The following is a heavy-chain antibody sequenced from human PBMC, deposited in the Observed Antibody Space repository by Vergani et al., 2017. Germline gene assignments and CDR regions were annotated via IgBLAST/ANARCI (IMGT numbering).Heavy chain of an antibody. V-gene: IGHV5-10-1*01. CDR3: ARQVAVAGKWWGPYYYYGMDV. Sequence: EVQLVQSGAEVKKPGESLRISCKCSGYSFTSYWISWVRQMPGKGLEWMGRIDPSDSYTNYSPSFQGDVTISADKSISTAYLQWSSLKASDTAMYYCARQVAVAGKWWGPYYYYGMDVWGQGTTVTVSS. D-gene: IGHD6-19*01. CDR1: GYSFTSYW. J-gene: IGHJ6*02. CDR2: IDPSDSYT.